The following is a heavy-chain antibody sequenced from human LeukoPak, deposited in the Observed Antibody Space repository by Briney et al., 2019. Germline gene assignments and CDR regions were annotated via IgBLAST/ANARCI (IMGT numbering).Heavy chain of an antibody. J-gene: IGHJ4*02. D-gene: IGHD5-24*01. CDR2: IIPIFGTA. CDR3: ARVVDGYNLYYFDY. Sequence: ASVKVSCKASGGTFSSYAISWVRQAPGQGLEWMGGIIPIFGTANYAQKFQGRVTITADESTSTAYMELSSLRSEDTAVYYCARVVDGYNLYYFDYWGQGTLVTVSS. V-gene: IGHV1-69*13. CDR1: GGTFSSYA.